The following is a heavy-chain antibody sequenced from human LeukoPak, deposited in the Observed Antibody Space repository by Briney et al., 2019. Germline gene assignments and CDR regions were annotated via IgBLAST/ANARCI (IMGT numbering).Heavy chain of an antibody. CDR2: IYYSGNT. CDR3: ARYKHGNNWFSFDY. CDR1: GYSISSGYY. D-gene: IGHD1-1*01. Sequence: SETLSLTCAVSGYSISSGYYWDWIRQPPGKGLEWIGTIYYSGNTYYKSSLKSRVTMSVDTSKNQFSLKLSSVTAADTAVYYCARYKHGNNWFSFDYWGQGTLVTVSS. V-gene: IGHV4-38-2*01. J-gene: IGHJ4*02.